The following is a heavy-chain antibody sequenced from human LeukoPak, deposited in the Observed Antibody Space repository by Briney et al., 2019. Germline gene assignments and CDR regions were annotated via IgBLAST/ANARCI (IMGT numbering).Heavy chain of an antibody. V-gene: IGHV1-69*04. J-gene: IGHJ3*02. D-gene: IGHD3-22*01. CDR2: IIPILGIA. CDR1: GGTFSSYT. CDR3: ARDYSMIRSSAYAFDI. Sequence: SVKVSCKASGGTFSSYTISWVRQAPGQGLEWMGRIIPILGIANYAQKFQGRVTITADKSTSTAYMELSSLRSEDTAVYYCARDYSMIRSSAYAFDIWGQGTMVTVSS.